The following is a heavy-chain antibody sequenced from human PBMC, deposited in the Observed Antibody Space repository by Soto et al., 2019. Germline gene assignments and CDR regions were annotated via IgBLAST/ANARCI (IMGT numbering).Heavy chain of an antibody. V-gene: IGHV4-39*01. J-gene: IGHJ6*02. CDR2: IYYSGST. CDR3: ARGSSSWYGLYYYGMDV. D-gene: IGHD6-13*01. Sequence: SETLSLTCTVSGGSISSSSYYWGWIRQPPGKGLEWIGSIYYSGSTHYNPSLKSRVTISVDTSKDQFSLKLSSVTAADTAVYYCARGSSSWYGLYYYGMDVWGQGTTVTVSS. CDR1: GGSISSSSYY.